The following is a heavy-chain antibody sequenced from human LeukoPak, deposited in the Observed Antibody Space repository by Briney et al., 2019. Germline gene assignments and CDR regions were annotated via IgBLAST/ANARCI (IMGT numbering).Heavy chain of an antibody. CDR1: GFTFSNYT. CDR2: ISSNGGST. Sequence: GGSLRLSCSASGFTFSNYTMHWVRQAPGKGLEYVSSISSNGGSTYSADSVKGRFTISRDNSKNTLYLQMSSLRAEDTAVYYCARDEARYSSGYYPNWFDPWGQGTLVTVSS. V-gene: IGHV3-64D*09. J-gene: IGHJ5*02. D-gene: IGHD3-22*01. CDR3: ARDEARYSSGYYPNWFDP.